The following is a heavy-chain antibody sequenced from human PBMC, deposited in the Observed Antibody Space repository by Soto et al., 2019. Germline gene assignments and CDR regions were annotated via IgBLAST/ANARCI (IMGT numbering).Heavy chain of an antibody. J-gene: IGHJ3*02. CDR3: ARDLINYRYRREHDAFDI. Sequence: QVQLVESGGGLVKPGGSLRLSCAASGFTFSDYYMSWIRQAPGKGLEWVSYISSSGSTIYYADSVKGRFTISRDNAKNSLYLQMNSLRAEDTAVYYCARDLINYRYRREHDAFDIWGQGTMVTVSS. V-gene: IGHV3-11*01. CDR1: GFTFSDYY. D-gene: IGHD1-7*01. CDR2: ISSSGSTI.